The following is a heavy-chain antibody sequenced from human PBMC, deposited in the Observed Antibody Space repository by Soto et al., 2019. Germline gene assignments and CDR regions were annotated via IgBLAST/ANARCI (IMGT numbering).Heavy chain of an antibody. Sequence: EVQLVESGGGLVQPGGSLRLSYAASGFTFSSYWMSWVRQAPGKGLEWVANIKQDGSEKYYVDSVKGRFTISRDNAKNSLYLQMNSLRAEDTAVYYCARVGQGGSWRNSYYYYYYMDVWGKGTTVTVSS. CDR2: IKQDGSEK. J-gene: IGHJ6*03. D-gene: IGHD3-3*01. CDR1: GFTFSSYW. V-gene: IGHV3-7*01. CDR3: ARVGQGGSWRNSYYYYYYMDV.